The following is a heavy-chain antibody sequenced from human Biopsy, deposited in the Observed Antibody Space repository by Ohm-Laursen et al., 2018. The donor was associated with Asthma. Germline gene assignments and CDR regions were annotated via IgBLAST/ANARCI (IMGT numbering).Heavy chain of an antibody. CDR1: GFSFFTYG. V-gene: IGHV3-23*01. Sequence: SLRLSCTASGFSFFTYGMSWVRRASGKGLEWVAVISDGGHSTNYADSVRGRFTVSRDDSRDTLYLHLNSLTAEDTAVYFCARGGYCSGVTCFPFDRWGQGTRVSVSS. CDR2: ISDGGHST. D-gene: IGHD6-19*01. CDR3: ARGGYCSGVTCFPFDR. J-gene: IGHJ4*02.